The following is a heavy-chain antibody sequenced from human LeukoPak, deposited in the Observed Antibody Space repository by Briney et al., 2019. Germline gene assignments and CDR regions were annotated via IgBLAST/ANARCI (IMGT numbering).Heavy chain of an antibody. J-gene: IGHJ4*02. CDR1: GGSFSGYY. CDR3: ARSSSGWYYFDY. Sequence: SETLSLTCAVYGGSFSGYYWSWIRQPPGKGLEWIGYMYYSGSTNYNPSLKSRVTISLDTSKNQFSLKLSSVTAADTAVYYCARSSSGWYYFDYWGQGTLVTVSS. D-gene: IGHD6-19*01. V-gene: IGHV4-59*08. CDR2: MYYSGST.